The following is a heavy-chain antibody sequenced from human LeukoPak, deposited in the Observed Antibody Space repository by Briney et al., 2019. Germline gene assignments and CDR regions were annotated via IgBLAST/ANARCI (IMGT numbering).Heavy chain of an antibody. CDR1: GFTFSSYA. V-gene: IGHV3-23*01. CDR3: AKDNRIQLWEPFDY. Sequence: PGGSLRLSCAASGFTFSSYAMSWVRQAPGKGLEWVSAISGSGGRTYYADSVKGRFTISRDNSKNTLYLQMNSLRAEDTAVYYCAKDNRIQLWEPFDYWGQGTLVTVSS. D-gene: IGHD5-18*01. J-gene: IGHJ4*02. CDR2: ISGSGGRT.